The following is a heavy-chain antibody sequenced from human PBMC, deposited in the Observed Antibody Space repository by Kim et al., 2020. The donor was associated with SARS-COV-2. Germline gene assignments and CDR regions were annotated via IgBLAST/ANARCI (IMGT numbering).Heavy chain of an antibody. V-gene: IGHV1-69*01. CDR3: ARESGVGATSYFDY. D-gene: IGHD1-26*01. J-gene: IGHJ4*02. Sequence: APKFQGRVTITADESTSTAYMELSSLRSEDTAVYYCARESGVGATSYFDYWGQGTLVTVSS.